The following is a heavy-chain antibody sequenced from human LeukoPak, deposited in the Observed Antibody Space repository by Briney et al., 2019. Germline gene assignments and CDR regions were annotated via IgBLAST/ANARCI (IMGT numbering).Heavy chain of an antibody. CDR3: ARDVVYCSGGSCYSGYYMDV. D-gene: IGHD2-15*01. CDR2: ISSSSSYI. Sequence: PGGSLRLSCAASGFTFSSYSMNWVRQAPGKWLEWVSSISSSSSYIYYADSVKGRFTISRDNAKNSLYLQMNSLRAEDTAVYYCARDVVYCSGGSCYSGYYMDVWGKGTTVTVSS. V-gene: IGHV3-21*01. CDR1: GFTFSSYS. J-gene: IGHJ6*03.